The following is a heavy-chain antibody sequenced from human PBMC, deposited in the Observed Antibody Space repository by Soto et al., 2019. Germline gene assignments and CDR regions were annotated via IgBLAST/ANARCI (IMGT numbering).Heavy chain of an antibody. V-gene: IGHV1-69*13. Sequence: SVKVSCKASGGTFSSYAISWVRQAPGQGLEWMGGIIPIFGTANYAQKFQGRVTITADESTSTAYMELSSLRSEDTAVYYCARGKAVTMVRGVIISFRYYGMDVWG. CDR2: IIPIFGTA. D-gene: IGHD3-10*01. J-gene: IGHJ6*02. CDR1: GGTFSSYA. CDR3: ARGKAVTMVRGVIISFRYYGMDV.